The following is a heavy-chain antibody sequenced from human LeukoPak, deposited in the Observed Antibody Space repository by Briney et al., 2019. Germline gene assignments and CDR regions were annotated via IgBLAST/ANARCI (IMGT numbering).Heavy chain of an antibody. CDR1: GYTFTSYG. CDR3: ARDLISPGTTPYYYYYMDV. V-gene: IGHV1-18*01. J-gene: IGHJ6*03. D-gene: IGHD1-14*01. CDR2: ISAYNGNT. Sequence: ASVKVSCKASGYTFTSYGISWVRQAPGQGLEWMGWISAYNGNTNYAQKLQGRVTMTTDTSTSTAYMELRSLRSEDTAVYYCARDLISPGTTPYYYYYMDVWGKGTTVTVSS.